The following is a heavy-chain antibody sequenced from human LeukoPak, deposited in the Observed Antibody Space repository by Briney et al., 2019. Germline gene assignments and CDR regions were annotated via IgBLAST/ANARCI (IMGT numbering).Heavy chain of an antibody. D-gene: IGHD6-13*01. CDR3: ARDQRYSSSWYPDVFDY. CDR2: IWYDGSNK. CDR1: GFTFSSYG. Sequence: XGGSLRLSCAASGFTFSSYGMHWVRQAPGKGLEWVAVIWYDGSNKYYADSVKGRFTISRDNSKNTLYLQMNSLRAEDTAVYYCARDQRYSSSWYPDVFDYWGQGTLVTVSS. V-gene: IGHV3-33*01. J-gene: IGHJ4*02.